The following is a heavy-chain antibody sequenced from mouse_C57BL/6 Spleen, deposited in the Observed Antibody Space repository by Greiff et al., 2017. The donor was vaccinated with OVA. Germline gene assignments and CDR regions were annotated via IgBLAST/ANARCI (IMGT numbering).Heavy chain of an antibody. V-gene: IGHV14-4*01. CDR1: GFNIKDDY. J-gene: IGHJ2*01. CDR3: TNPGSDY. D-gene: IGHD4-1*01. Sequence: EVQLQQSGAELVRPGASVKLSCTASGFNIKDDYMHWVKQRPEQGLEWIGWIDPENGDTEYASKFQGKATITADTSSNTAYLQLSSLTSEDTAVYYCTNPGSDYWGQGTTLTVSS. CDR2: IDPENGDT.